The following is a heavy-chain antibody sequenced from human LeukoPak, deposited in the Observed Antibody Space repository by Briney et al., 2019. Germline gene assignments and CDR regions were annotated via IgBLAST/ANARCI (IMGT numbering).Heavy chain of an antibody. Sequence: GGSLRLSCAASGFTFSNYAMSWVRQAPGKGLEWVSGLSGSGSNTFYTDSLKGRFTISRDNPKNTLYLQMNSLRADDTAVYYCATEKGDSPDYWGQGTLVTVSS. CDR2: LSGSGSNT. CDR3: ATEKGDSPDY. D-gene: IGHD3-16*01. CDR1: GFTFSNYA. V-gene: IGHV3-23*01. J-gene: IGHJ4*02.